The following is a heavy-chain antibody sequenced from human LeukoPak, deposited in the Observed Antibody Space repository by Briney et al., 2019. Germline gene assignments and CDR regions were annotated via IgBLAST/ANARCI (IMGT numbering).Heavy chain of an antibody. Sequence: GGSLRLSCSASGFTVSNNYMTWVRQAPGKGLEWVSIIYSDGTTYYADSVKGRFTISRDNSKNTLYLQMNTLRAEDTAVYYCARGLGLNMIVVIKGKAFDIWGQGTMVSVSS. J-gene: IGHJ3*02. CDR2: IYSDGTT. CDR3: ARGLGLNMIVVIKGKAFDI. CDR1: GFTVSNNY. V-gene: IGHV3-66*01. D-gene: IGHD3-22*01.